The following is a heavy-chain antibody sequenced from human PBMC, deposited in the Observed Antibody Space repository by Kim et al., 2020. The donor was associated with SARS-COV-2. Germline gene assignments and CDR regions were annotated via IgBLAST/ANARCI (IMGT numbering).Heavy chain of an antibody. D-gene: IGHD6-13*01. Sequence: SETLSLTCAVSGGSISSSNLWSWVRQPPGKGLEWIGEIYHSGSTNYNPSLKSRVTISVDKSNNQFSLKLSSVTAADTAVYYCARENIAAAGTRYFDLWGRGTLVTVSS. CDR3: ARENIAAAGTRYFDL. J-gene: IGHJ2*01. V-gene: IGHV4-4*02. CDR2: IYHSGST. CDR1: GGSISSSNL.